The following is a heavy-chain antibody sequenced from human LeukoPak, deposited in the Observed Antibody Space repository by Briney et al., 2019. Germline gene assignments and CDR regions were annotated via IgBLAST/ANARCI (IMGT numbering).Heavy chain of an antibody. J-gene: IGHJ6*03. Sequence: GESLKISCKGFGYIFTNNWIGWVRQMPGKGLEWMGIVYPVDSTPRYSPSFQGQVTMSTDKSITTAYLQWSSLKASDTAMYYCARGVLDTAMVTDYYYYMDVWGKGTTVTVSS. CDR1: GYIFTNNW. D-gene: IGHD5-18*01. CDR2: VYPVDSTP. CDR3: ARGVLDTAMVTDYYYYMDV. V-gene: IGHV5-51*01.